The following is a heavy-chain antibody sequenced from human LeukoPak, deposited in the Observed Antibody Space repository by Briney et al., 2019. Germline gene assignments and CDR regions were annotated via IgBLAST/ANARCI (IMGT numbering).Heavy chain of an antibody. Sequence: SETLSLTCTVSGGSVSGGGYYWTWIRQHPGKGLEWIGYIYYSGSAHYNPSLKSRVTISVATSKNQFSLKLSSVTAADTAVYYCATVPAAIRAVDYWGPGTLVTVSS. CDR1: GGSVSGGGYY. CDR3: ATVPAAIRAVDY. J-gene: IGHJ4*02. D-gene: IGHD2-2*01. CDR2: IYYSGSA. V-gene: IGHV4-31*03.